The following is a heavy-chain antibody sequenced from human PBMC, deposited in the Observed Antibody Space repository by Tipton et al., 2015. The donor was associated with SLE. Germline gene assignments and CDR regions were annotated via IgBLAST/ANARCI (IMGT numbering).Heavy chain of an antibody. D-gene: IGHD3-3*01. CDR2: IRYDGSNK. J-gene: IGHJ3*02. CDR3: AKVFTSGVDAFDI. Sequence: SLRLSCAASGFTFSSYGMHWVRQAPGKGLEWVAFIRYDGSNKYYADSVKGRFTTSRDNSKNTLYLQMNSLRAEDTAVYYCAKVFTSGVDAFDIWGQGTVVTVSS. CDR1: GFTFSSYG. V-gene: IGHV3-30*02.